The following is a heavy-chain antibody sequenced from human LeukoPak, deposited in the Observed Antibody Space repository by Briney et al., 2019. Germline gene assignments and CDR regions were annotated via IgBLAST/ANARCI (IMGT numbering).Heavy chain of an antibody. V-gene: IGHV3-15*01. CDR1: GFTFSNAW. CDR3: TTEPGYCSSTSCYMRAFDI. Sequence: GGSLRLSCAASGFTFSNAWMSWVRQAPGKGLEWVGRIKSKTDGGTTDYAAPVKGRFTISRDDSKNTLYLQMNSLKTEDAAVYYCTTEPGYCSSTSCYMRAFDIWGQETMVTVSS. CDR2: IKSKTDGGTT. J-gene: IGHJ3*02. D-gene: IGHD2-2*02.